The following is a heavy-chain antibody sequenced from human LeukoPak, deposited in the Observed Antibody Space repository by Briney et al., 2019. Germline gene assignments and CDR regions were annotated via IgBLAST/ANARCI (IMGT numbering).Heavy chain of an antibody. J-gene: IGHJ1*01. V-gene: IGHV3-74*01. D-gene: IGHD3-10*01. Sequence: GGSLRLSCEASGLTFSNSWMHWVRQVPGKGLVWVSRINNEGATISYADSVKGRFTISRDNAKNTLYLQMNSLRAEDTAVYYCARVSGLGMNEYYQHWGQGTLVTVAS. CDR2: INNEGATI. CDR3: ARVSGLGMNEYYQH. CDR1: GLTFSNSW.